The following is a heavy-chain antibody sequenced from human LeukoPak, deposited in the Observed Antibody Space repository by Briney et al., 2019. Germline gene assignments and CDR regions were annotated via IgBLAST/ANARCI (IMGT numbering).Heavy chain of an antibody. CDR1: GGSIRSYY. Sequence: PSETLSLTCTVSGGSIRSYYWSWIRQPPGKGLEWIGYIYYSGSTNYNPSLKSRVTISVDTSKNQFSLKLSSVTAADTAVYYCAVYDILTGYYFDYWGQGTLVTVSS. V-gene: IGHV4-59*01. J-gene: IGHJ4*02. CDR3: AVYDILTGYYFDY. D-gene: IGHD3-9*01. CDR2: IYYSGST.